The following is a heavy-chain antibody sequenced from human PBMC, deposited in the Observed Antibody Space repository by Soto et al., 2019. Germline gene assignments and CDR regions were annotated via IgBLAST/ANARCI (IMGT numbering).Heavy chain of an antibody. CDR1: GSIITSYV. D-gene: IGHD6-19*01. CDR2: INAGNGHT. V-gene: IGHV1-3*01. CDR3: VRERSWPSSGWYYFDY. J-gene: IGHJ4*02. Sequence: GASVKGSCKASGSIITSYVMHWGLQAPGQRLEWMGWINAGNGHTKYSVKFLGRVTITRATSSSTAYMELSSLRSEDTPVSYCVRERSWPSSGWYYFDYWGQGTLVTVSS.